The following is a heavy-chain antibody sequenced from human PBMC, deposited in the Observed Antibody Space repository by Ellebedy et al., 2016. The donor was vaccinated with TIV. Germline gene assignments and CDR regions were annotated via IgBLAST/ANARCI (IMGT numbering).Heavy chain of an antibody. CDR1: GFTFSSYG. D-gene: IGHD6-19*01. CDR2: ISSTGSRT. J-gene: IGHJ4*02. V-gene: IGHV3-23*01. CDR3: AKGRGGGSDSSAPRYYFDS. Sequence: GDSLKISCAASGFTFSSYGMHWVRQAPGKGLEWVSTISSTGSRTYYADSVEGRFIISRDNSKKTLYLQMNSLRAEDTAVYYCAKGRGGGSDSSAPRYYFDSWGLGTLVTVSS.